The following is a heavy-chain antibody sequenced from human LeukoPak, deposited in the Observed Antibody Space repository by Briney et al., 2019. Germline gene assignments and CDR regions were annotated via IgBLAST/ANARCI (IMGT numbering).Heavy chain of an antibody. CDR1: GFTISNSA. J-gene: IGHJ4*02. D-gene: IGHD2-2*01. CDR3: ATVGGSCSSSNCFAYFAY. V-gene: IGHV3-23*01. Sequence: GGSLRLSCAASGFTISNSAMTWVRQAPGKGLDWVSVITDNGAHTFYADSVKGRFTISRDTSENTLYLQMNSLRADDTAVYYCATVGGSCSSSNCFAYFAYWGQGTLLTVSS. CDR2: ITDNGAHT.